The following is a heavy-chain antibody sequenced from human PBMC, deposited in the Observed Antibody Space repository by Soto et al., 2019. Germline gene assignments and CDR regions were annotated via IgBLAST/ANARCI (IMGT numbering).Heavy chain of an antibody. J-gene: IGHJ4*02. CDR3: ARVIAAAADFDY. Sequence: QVQLVQSGAEVKKPGASVKVSCKASGYTFTSYGISWVRQAPGQGLEGMGWISAYKGNTNYAQKLQGRVTMTPDTSTNTAYMELRNLRSDDTAVYYCARVIAAAADFDYWGQGTLVTVSS. CDR1: GYTFTSYG. CDR2: ISAYKGNT. V-gene: IGHV1-18*01. D-gene: IGHD6-13*01.